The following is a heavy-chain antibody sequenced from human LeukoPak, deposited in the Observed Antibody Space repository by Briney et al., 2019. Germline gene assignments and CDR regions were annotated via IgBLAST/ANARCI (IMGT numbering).Heavy chain of an antibody. CDR1: GGSISGYY. D-gene: IGHD3-10*02. CDR3: VRHLANVRWGVNPRWFDP. Sequence: PSETLSLTCSVSGGSISGYYWSWIRQTAGKGLEWIGRIYNSESSNYNPSLKSRVTMSVDTSKNHFSLKLNSVTAADTAVYYCVRHLANVRWGVNPRWFDPWGQGTLVTVSS. V-gene: IGHV4-4*07. J-gene: IGHJ5*02. CDR2: IYNSESS.